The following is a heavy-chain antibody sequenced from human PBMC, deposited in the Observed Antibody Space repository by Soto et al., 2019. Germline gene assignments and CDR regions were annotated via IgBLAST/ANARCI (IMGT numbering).Heavy chain of an antibody. CDR2: ISSGGTNK. J-gene: IGHJ4*02. CDR1: GFPFSNYE. V-gene: IGHV3-48*03. CDR3: VRDVHFDY. Sequence: GGSLRLSCTASGFPFSNYEMNWVRQAPGKGLEWVSYISSGGTNKFYADSLQGRVSVSRDNHKNSLILEMDRLTVEDTATYYCVRDVHFDYWGLGSLVTVSS.